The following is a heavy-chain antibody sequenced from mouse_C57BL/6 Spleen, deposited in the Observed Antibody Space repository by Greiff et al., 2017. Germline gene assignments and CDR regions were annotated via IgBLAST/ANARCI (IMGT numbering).Heavy chain of an antibody. CDR3: GRRGYGSSRNWYFDV. CDR2: IRSKSNNYAT. Sequence: EVMLVESGGGLVQPIGSLILSCAASGFSFNTYAMNWVRQAPGKGLEWVARIRSKSNNYATYYADSVKDRFTISRDDSESMLYLQMNNLKTEDTAMYDKGRRGYGSSRNWYFDVWGKGTTVTVSS. CDR1: GFSFNTYA. D-gene: IGHD1-1*01. J-gene: IGHJ1*03. V-gene: IGHV10-1*01.